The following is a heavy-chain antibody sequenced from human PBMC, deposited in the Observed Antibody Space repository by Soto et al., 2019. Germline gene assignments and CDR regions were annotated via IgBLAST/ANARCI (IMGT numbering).Heavy chain of an antibody. D-gene: IGHD3-3*01. CDR1: GYTFTSYG. V-gene: IGHV1-18*01. Sequence: GASVKVSCKASGYTFTSYGISWVRQAPGQGLEWMGWISAYNGNTNYAQKLQGRVTMTTDTSTSTAYMELRSLRSDDTAVYYCARDVLRFLEWSPLYYYYGMDVWGQGTTVTVSS. J-gene: IGHJ6*02. CDR3: ARDVLRFLEWSPLYYYYGMDV. CDR2: ISAYNGNT.